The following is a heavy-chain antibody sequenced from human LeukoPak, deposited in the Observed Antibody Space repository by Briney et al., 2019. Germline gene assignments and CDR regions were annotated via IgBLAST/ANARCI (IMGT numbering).Heavy chain of an antibody. J-gene: IGHJ4*02. CDR2: INQDGSEK. CDR3: AFRSSGSRPFDY. CDR1: GFTFSSYG. V-gene: IGHV3-7*01. Sequence: GGSLRLSCAASGFTFSSYGMHWVRQAPGKGLEWVANINQDGSEKHYVDSVKGRFTISRDNAKNSLYLQMNSLRAEDTAVYYCAFRSSGSRPFDYWGQGTLVTVSS. D-gene: IGHD3-10*01.